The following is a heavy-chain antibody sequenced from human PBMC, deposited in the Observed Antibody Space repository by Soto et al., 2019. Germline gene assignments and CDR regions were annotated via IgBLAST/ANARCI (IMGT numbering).Heavy chain of an antibody. CDR2: ISPKNGNT. CDR3: ATSYDSGLDP. D-gene: IGHD3-3*01. V-gene: IGHV1-18*04. Sequence: ASVKVSCKASGYSFSTYDISWLRQAPGQGPEWMGRISPKNGNTNYAQNFQDRVTMTADTSSSTAYMELRGLRSDDTAKYYCATSYDSGLDPWGQGTMVTVYS. CDR1: GYSFSTYD. J-gene: IGHJ5*02.